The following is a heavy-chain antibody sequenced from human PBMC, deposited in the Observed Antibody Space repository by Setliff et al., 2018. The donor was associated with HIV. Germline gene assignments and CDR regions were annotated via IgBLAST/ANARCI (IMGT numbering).Heavy chain of an antibody. CDR1: GFTFSSYS. V-gene: IGHV3-48*01. J-gene: IGHJ4*02. CDR3: ITESYSRSWYY. Sequence: GGSLRLSCAASGFTFSSYSMNWVRQAPGKGLEWVSYISSSSSTIYYADSVKGRFTISRDNAKNSLYLQMNSLRAEDTAVYYCITESYSRSWYYWGQGTLVTVSS. D-gene: IGHD6-13*01. CDR2: ISSSSSTI.